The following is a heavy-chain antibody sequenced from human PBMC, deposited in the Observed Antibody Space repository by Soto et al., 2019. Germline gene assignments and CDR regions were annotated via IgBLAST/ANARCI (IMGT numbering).Heavy chain of an antibody. J-gene: IGHJ6*02. CDR1: GYSFTIYS. Sequence: GESLKISCQGSGYSFTIYSIGWVRHLPGKSLEWMGIIYPGDSDTRYSPSFQGQVTISADKSISTAYLQWSSLKASDTAMYYCVRMGFSGGGYLSYYYYGMDIWGQGTTVTVSS. CDR3: VRMGFSGGGYLSYYYYGMDI. CDR2: IYPGDSDT. V-gene: IGHV5-51*01. D-gene: IGHD5-12*01.